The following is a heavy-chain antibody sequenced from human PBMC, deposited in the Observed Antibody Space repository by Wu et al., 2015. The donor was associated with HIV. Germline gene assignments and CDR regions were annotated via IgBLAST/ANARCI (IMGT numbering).Heavy chain of an antibody. CDR3: ARDPVGTAEYFPY. Sequence: QVQLVQSGAEVKKPGASVKVSCKASAFTFTGFYIHWVRQAPGQGLEWMGRIDPNSGGTNYAEKFQGRVTMTTDTSIRTAYMEMSRLTSDDTAVYYCARDPVGTAEYFPYWGQGTLVTVSS. CDR2: IDPNSGGT. D-gene: IGHD1-26*01. V-gene: IGHV1-2*06. CDR1: AFTFTGFY. J-gene: IGHJ1*01.